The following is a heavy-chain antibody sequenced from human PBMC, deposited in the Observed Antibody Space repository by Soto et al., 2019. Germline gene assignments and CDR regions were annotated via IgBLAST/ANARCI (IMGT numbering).Heavy chain of an antibody. CDR2: IIPLFGTL. CDR1: GGTFSNHL. V-gene: IGHV1-69*08. D-gene: IGHD3-10*01. CDR3: ASGSLYGSGSYPVDY. Sequence: QVQLVQSGAEVKKPGSSVNVSCKASGGTFSNHLISWVRQAPGQGLEWMGTIIPLFGTLNYAQKLQGRVTLSADRSRGTAYMELSSLRSDDTAVYYCASGSLYGSGSYPVDYWGQGTLVTVSS. J-gene: IGHJ4*01.